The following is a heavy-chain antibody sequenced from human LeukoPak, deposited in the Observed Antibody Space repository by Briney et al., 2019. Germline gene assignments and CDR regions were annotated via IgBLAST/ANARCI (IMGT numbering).Heavy chain of an antibody. V-gene: IGHV4-34*01. CDR2: INHGGST. CDR1: GGSFSGYY. Sequence: KPSETLSLTCAVYGGSFSGYYWSWIRQPPGKGLEWFGEINHGGSTNYNPSLKSRVTISVDTSKNQFSLKLSSVTAADTAVYYCARGSSGHYFDYWGQGTLVTVSS. D-gene: IGHD6-19*01. CDR3: ARGSSGHYFDY. J-gene: IGHJ4*02.